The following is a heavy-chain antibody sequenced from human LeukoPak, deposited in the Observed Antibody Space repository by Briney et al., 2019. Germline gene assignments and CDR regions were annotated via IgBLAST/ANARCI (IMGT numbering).Heavy chain of an antibody. Sequence: GGSLRLSCAASGFSLSNSAMSWVRQAPGKGLEWLSLIVASSGSTFYADSVKGRFTISRDNSKNTLYLQMNSLRADGTAVYYCAKGAYDYIEMGYFDYWGQGTLVTVSS. CDR1: GFSLSNSA. J-gene: IGHJ4*02. CDR2: IVASSGST. CDR3: AKGAYDYIEMGYFDY. V-gene: IGHV3-23*01. D-gene: IGHD5-12*01.